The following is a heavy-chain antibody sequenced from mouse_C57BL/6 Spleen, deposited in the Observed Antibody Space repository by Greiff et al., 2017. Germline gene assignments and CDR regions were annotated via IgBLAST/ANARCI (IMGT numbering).Heavy chain of an antibody. CDR1: GYTFTSYW. J-gene: IGHJ2*01. V-gene: IGHV1-69*01. CDR3: ARNYFDY. Sequence: QVQLQQPGAELVMPGASVKLSCKASGYTFTSYWMHWVKQRPGQGLEWIGEIDPSDSYTNYNQKFKGKSTLTVDKATRTAYIQRSSLTSEDSAVHYCARNYFDYWGQGTTLTVSS. CDR2: IDPSDSYT.